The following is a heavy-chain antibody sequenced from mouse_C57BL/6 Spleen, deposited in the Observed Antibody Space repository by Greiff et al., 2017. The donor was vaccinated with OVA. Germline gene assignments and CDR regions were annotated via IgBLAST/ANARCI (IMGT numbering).Heavy chain of an antibody. Sequence: VQLQQPGAELVRPGSSVKLSCKASGYTFTSYWMDWVKQRPGQGLEWIGNIYPSDSETHYNQKFKDKATLTVDKSSSTAYMQLSSLTSEDSAVYYCARSSYDYYAMDYWGQGTSVTVSS. V-gene: IGHV1-61*01. J-gene: IGHJ4*01. CDR2: IYPSDSET. CDR1: GYTFTSYW. CDR3: ARSSYDYYAMDY. D-gene: IGHD2-10*01.